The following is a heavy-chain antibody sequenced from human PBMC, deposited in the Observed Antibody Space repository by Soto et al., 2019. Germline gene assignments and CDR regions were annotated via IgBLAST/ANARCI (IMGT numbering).Heavy chain of an antibody. Sequence: QVQLQESGPGLVKPSETLSLTCTVSGGSVSSGSYYWSWIRQPPGKGLEWIGYIYYSGSTNYNPYLKSRVTISVDTSKNQFSLKLSSVTAADTAVYYCARAVPAAIIWGQGTLVTVSS. CDR2: IYYSGST. CDR3: ARAVPAAII. V-gene: IGHV4-61*01. D-gene: IGHD2-2*01. J-gene: IGHJ4*02. CDR1: GGSVSSGSYY.